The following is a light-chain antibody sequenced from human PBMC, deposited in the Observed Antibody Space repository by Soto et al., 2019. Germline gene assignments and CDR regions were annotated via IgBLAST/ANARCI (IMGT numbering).Light chain of an antibody. J-gene: IGKJ2*01. V-gene: IGKV3-20*01. CDR3: QQYSRSPPMYT. Sequence: IVLTQSPGTLSLSPGERAALSCRASQSVNSSYLAWYQQKPGQAPRLLIYGASSRATGIPDRFSGSGSGTDFTLTISRLEPEDFAVYYCQQYSRSPPMYTFGQGTKLEIK. CDR2: GAS. CDR1: QSVNSSY.